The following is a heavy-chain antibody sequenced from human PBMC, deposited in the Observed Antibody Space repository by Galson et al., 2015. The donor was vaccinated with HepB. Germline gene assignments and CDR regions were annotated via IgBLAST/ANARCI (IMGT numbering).Heavy chain of an antibody. Sequence: LSLTCAVSGDSISSGGYSWSWIRQPPGKGLEWIGYIYHSGRANYNPSLKGRVTMSVDKSKNNFSLNLNSVTAADTAVYYCARVPPATWYGYFDSWGPGTLVTVSS. V-gene: IGHV4-30-2*01. CDR3: ARVPPATWYGYFDS. D-gene: IGHD6-13*01. CDR2: IYHSGRA. J-gene: IGHJ4*02. CDR1: GDSISSGGYS.